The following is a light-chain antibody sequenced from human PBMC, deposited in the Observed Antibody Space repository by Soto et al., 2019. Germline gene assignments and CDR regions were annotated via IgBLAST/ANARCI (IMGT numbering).Light chain of an antibody. J-gene: IGLJ2*01. Sequence: QSALTQPASVSGSPGQSINISCTGTSSDVGTYNLVSWYQQHPGKAPKLMIFEVSKRTSGLSNRFSGSKSGDTASLTISGLQAEDEADYFCCSYAGSTNLIFGGGTKVTVL. CDR3: CSYAGSTNLI. CDR1: SSDVGTYNL. V-gene: IGLV2-23*02. CDR2: EVS.